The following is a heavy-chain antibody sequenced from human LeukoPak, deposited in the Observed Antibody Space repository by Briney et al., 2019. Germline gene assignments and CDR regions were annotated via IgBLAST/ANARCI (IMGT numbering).Heavy chain of an antibody. Sequence: PSDPLSLTCTVSGGYMSGDHWHWIRQPPGKALEWIGNIYYSGNTNYNPSLKSRVTISVDTSKNQFSLKLSSVTAADTAVYYCARRNDFDIWGQGTMVTVSS. J-gene: IGHJ3*02. V-gene: IGHV4-59*08. CDR2: IYYSGNT. CDR3: ARRNDFDI. CDR1: GGYMSGDH.